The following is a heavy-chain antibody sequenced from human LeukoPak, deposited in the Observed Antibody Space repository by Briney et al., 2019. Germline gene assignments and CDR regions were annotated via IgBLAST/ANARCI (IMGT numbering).Heavy chain of an antibody. J-gene: IGHJ4*02. D-gene: IGHD3-22*01. V-gene: IGHV3-23*01. Sequence: GGSLRLSCAVSGITLSNYGMSWVRQAPGKGLEWVAGISDSGGRTNYADSVKGRFTISRDKPQNTLYLQMNSLRAEDRAVYFCARRGVVIRVILVGFHKEAYYFDSWGQGALVPVSS. CDR3: ARRGVVIRVILVGFHKEAYYFDS. CDR1: GITLSNYG. CDR2: ISDSGGRT.